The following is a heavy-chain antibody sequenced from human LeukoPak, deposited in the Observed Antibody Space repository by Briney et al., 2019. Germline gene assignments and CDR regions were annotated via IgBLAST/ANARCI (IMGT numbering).Heavy chain of an antibody. CDR3: AREVHDYGDYHFDY. CDR2: ISYDGSNK. CDR1: GFTFSSYS. V-gene: IGHV3-30*03. D-gene: IGHD4-17*01. Sequence: GGSLRLSCAASGFTFSSYSMHWVRQAPGKGLEWVAVISYDGSNKYYADSVKGRFTISRDNSKNTLYLQMNILRAEDTAVYYCAREVHDYGDYHFDYWGQGTLITVSS. J-gene: IGHJ4*02.